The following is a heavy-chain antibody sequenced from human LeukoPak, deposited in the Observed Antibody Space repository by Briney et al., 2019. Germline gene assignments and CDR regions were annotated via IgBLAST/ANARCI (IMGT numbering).Heavy chain of an antibody. V-gene: IGHV3-33*01. Sequence: GRSLRLSCAASGFTFSNHGMHWVRQAPGKGLEWVAVIWYDGSNQYYADSVKGGFTISRDNSKNMVYLQMNSLRAEDTATYYCARWGDGKRFDYWGQGTLVTVSS. J-gene: IGHJ4*02. CDR3: ARWGDGKRFDY. D-gene: IGHD2-21*02. CDR2: IWYDGSNQ. CDR1: GFTFSNHG.